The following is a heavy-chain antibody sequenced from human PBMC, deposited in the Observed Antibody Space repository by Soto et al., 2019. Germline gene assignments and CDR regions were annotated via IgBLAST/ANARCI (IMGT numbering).Heavy chain of an antibody. Sequence: SETLSLTCTVSGGSINTFYWSWVRQPAGKGLEWIGRIFSSGSTSFNPSLESRVAMSVDTSKNHFSLTLSSVTAADMAVYYCAREGSYSAYNFAHGIQLWSFDFWGQGALVTVSS. D-gene: IGHD5-12*01. CDR3: AREGSYSAYNFAHGIQLWSFDF. CDR2: IFSSGST. J-gene: IGHJ4*02. CDR1: GGSINTFY. V-gene: IGHV4-4*07.